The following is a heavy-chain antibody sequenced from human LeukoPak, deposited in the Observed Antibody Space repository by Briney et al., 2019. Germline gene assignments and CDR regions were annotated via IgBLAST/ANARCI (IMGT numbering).Heavy chain of an antibody. CDR2: ISSSGSTI. J-gene: IGHJ5*02. Sequence: GGSLRLSCAASGFTFSDYYMSWIRQAPGKGLEWVSYISSSGSTIYYADSVKGRFTIPRDNAKNSLYLQMNSLRAEDTAVYYCARAVKWELTLNRHTGNWFDPWGQGTLVTVSS. D-gene: IGHD1-26*01. CDR1: GFTFSDYY. CDR3: ARAVKWELTLNRHTGNWFDP. V-gene: IGHV3-11*01.